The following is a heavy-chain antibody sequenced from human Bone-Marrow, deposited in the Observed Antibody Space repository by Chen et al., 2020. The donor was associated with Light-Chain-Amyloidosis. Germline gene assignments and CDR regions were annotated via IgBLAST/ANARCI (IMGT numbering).Heavy chain of an antibody. J-gene: IGHJ4*02. CDR1: GDSITSSTDY. CDR2: VYYSGST. Sequence: QVQLQLSGPGLVKPSETLSLKCSVSGDSITSSTDYWSWIRQPPGKGLEWIGYVYYSGSTNYNPSLKSRVTISVDTSKNQLSLKLNSVTAADTAVYYCARDRRFGNFDYWGQGTLVTVSS. CDR3: ARDRRFGNFDY. V-gene: IGHV4-61*01. D-gene: IGHD3-10*01.